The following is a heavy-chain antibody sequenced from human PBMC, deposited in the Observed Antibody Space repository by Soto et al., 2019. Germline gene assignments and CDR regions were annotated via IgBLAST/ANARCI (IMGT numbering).Heavy chain of an antibody. D-gene: IGHD3-16*01. Sequence: QVQLQESGPGLVKPSETLSLTCTVSNDSISTYYWTWIRQPPGKGLEWIGFIYYSGSTNYNPSLQSRGTISVDTAKNQFSLKMNSVTAAEPAVYFCARPGRGGGALHYWGQGTLVTVSS. CDR1: NDSISTYY. CDR3: ARPGRGGGALHY. J-gene: IGHJ4*02. CDR2: IYYSGST. V-gene: IGHV4-59*08.